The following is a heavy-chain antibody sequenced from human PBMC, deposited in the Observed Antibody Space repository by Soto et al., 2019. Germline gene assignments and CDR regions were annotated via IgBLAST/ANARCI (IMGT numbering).Heavy chain of an antibody. V-gene: IGHV3-23*01. Sequence: GGSLRLSCAASGFTFSIYAMNWVRQAPGKGLEWVSVINDSGGNTFYADSVRGRFTISRDNSKNTVYLQMNSLRAEDTAVYYCAKLTSTFHTDYWGQGALVTVSS. CDR3: AKLTSTFHTDY. D-gene: IGHD3-16*01. J-gene: IGHJ4*02. CDR1: GFTFSIYA. CDR2: INDSGGNT.